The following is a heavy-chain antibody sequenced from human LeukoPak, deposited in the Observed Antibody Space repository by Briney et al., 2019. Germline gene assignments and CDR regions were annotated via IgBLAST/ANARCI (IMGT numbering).Heavy chain of an antibody. CDR3: ARSRSASLTIFGVVIIDYYYYGMDV. CDR2: MNPNRGNT. V-gene: IGHV1-8*01. Sequence: ASVKVSCKAPGYTFSGYDINWVRQAPEQGLEWMGWMNPNRGNTGYAQKSQGRVTMTRNTSISTAYMELSSLRSEDTAVYYCARSRSASLTIFGVVIIDYYYYGMDVWGQGTTVTVSS. CDR1: GYTFSGYD. D-gene: IGHD3-3*01. J-gene: IGHJ6*02.